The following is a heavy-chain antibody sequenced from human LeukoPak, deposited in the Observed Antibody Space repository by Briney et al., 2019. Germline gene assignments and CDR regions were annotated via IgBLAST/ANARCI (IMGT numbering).Heavy chain of an antibody. Sequence: GGSLRLSCAASGFTFSSYSMNRVRQAPGKGLEWVSSISSSSSYIYYADSVKGRFTISRDNAKNSLYLQMNSLRAEDTAEYYCASDLYSSWPFIDAFDIWGQGTMVTVSS. J-gene: IGHJ3*02. CDR3: ASDLYSSWPFIDAFDI. CDR2: ISSSSSYI. CDR1: GFTFSSYS. D-gene: IGHD6-6*01. V-gene: IGHV3-21*01.